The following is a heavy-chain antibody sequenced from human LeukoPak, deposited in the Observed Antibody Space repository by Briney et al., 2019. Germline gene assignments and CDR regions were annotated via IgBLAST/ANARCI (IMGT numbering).Heavy chain of an antibody. CDR3: ATILGAYIFDY. CDR2: INHSGST. CDR1: GGSFSGYY. V-gene: IGHV4-34*01. J-gene: IGHJ4*02. Sequence: SETVSLTCAVYGGSFSGYYWSWIRQPPGKGLEWIGEINHSGSTNYNPSLKSRATISADTSKNQFSLKLSSVTAADTAVYYCATILGAYIFDYWGQGTLVTVSS. D-gene: IGHD2/OR15-2a*01.